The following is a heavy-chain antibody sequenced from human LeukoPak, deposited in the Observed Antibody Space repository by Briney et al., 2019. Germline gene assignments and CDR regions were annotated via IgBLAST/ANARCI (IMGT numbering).Heavy chain of an antibody. Sequence: SETLSLTCTVSGGSISSSSYYWGWIRQPPGKGLEWIGSIYYSGSTYYNPSLKSRVTISVDTSKNQFSLKLSSVTAADTAVYYCAGSITMIVVVTTSYFDYWGQGTLVTVSS. CDR3: AGSITMIVVVTTSYFDY. D-gene: IGHD3-22*01. J-gene: IGHJ4*02. V-gene: IGHV4-39*01. CDR1: GGSISSSSYY. CDR2: IYYSGST.